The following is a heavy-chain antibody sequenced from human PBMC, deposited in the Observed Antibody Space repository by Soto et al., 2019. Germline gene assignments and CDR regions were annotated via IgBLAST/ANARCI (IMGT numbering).Heavy chain of an antibody. Sequence: QVQLQESGPGLVKPSETLSLTCTVSGGSISGGIYYWSWVRQSPGKGLEWIGYIFHSGCTFYNPSLGSRVTISVDTSKNQFSLRLSSVTAADTAVYYCAREISPLTTDWYFDLWGRGTLVTVSS. CDR1: GGSISGGIYY. CDR2: IFHSGCT. V-gene: IGHV4-30-4*01. CDR3: AREISPLTTDWYFDL. J-gene: IGHJ2*01. D-gene: IGHD4-17*01.